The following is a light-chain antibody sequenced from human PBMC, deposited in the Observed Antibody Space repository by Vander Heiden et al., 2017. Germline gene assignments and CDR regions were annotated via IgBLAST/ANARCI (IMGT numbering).Light chain of an antibody. Sequence: IQLTQSPPTLSASVGDTVTIACRANESASVWLAWFQQKPGKAPVLLVHQASSLQTAVLSRLSGSGSGTEFTLKITSLKAADVATYYCRQYYVYPSSFGQGTKLQLK. V-gene: IGKV1-5*03. CDR3: RQYYVYPSS. J-gene: IGKJ2*01. CDR1: ESASVW. CDR2: QAS.